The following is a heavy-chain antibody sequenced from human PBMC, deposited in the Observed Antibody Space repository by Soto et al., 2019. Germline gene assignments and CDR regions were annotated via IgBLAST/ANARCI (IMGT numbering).Heavy chain of an antibody. J-gene: IGHJ4*02. CDR1: GFSLTSNAVG. D-gene: IGHD6-19*01. CDR3: AHGSGWLFDF. V-gene: IGHV2-5*02. CDR2: IYWDDDN. Sequence: QITLKESGPTLVKPTQTLTLTCTFSGFSLTSNAVGVGWFRQPPGKALEWLALIYWDDDNHYSPSLKSRLTFTKDTPKNQVVLIMNNMDPVDNATYYCAHGSGWLFDFWGQGTLVTVSS.